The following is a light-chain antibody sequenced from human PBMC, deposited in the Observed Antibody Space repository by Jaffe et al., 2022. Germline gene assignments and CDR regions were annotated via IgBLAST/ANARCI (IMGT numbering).Light chain of an antibody. CDR2: DSS. Sequence: IMLTQSPGTLSLSLGETATLSCRASQSISIYLAWYQHKPGQAPRLLIYDSSTRATGVPARFSGGGSGTDFTLTISRLEPEDFALYYCQQRTSWPWTFGQGTKVVIK. CDR3: QQRTSWPWT. V-gene: IGKV3-11*01. J-gene: IGKJ1*01. CDR1: QSISIY.